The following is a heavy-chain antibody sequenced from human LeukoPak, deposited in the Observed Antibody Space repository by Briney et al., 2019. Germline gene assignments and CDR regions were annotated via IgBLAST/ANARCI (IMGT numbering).Heavy chain of an antibody. V-gene: IGHV7-4-1*02. J-gene: IGHJ4*02. CDR3: ALRIVAAPSPS. D-gene: IGHD6-13*01. Sequence: GASVKVSCKTSGYIFTNYAMNWVRQAPGQGLEWMGWINTNTKNPAYAQGFTGRFVFSLDTSVSTAYLQINNLKTEDTAVYYCALRIVAAPSPSWGQGTLVTVSS. CDR1: GYIFTNYA. CDR2: INTNTKNP.